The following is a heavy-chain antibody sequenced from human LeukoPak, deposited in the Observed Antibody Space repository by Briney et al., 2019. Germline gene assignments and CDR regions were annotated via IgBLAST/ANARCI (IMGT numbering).Heavy chain of an antibody. Sequence: GGSLRLSCAASGFTFSSYSMNWVRQAPGKGLEWVSSISSSSSYIYYADSVKGRFTISRDNAKNSLYLQMNSLRAEDTAVYYCARDAYYYGSSGYYLRDAFDIWGQGTMVTVSS. CDR3: ARDAYYYGSSGYYLRDAFDI. J-gene: IGHJ3*02. CDR1: GFTFSSYS. CDR2: ISSSSSYI. D-gene: IGHD3-22*01. V-gene: IGHV3-21*01.